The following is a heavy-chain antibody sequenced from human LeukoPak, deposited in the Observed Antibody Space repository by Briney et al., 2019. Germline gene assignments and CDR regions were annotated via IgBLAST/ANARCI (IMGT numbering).Heavy chain of an antibody. CDR1: GGSISSSTWY. D-gene: IGHD4-11*01. J-gene: IGHJ6*03. CDR2: VYYSGST. CDR3: ARASVTYYYYYYMDV. Sequence: SETLSLTCTVSGGSISSSTWYWGWIRQPPGKGLEWIGIVYYSGSTNYNPSLKSRVTISVDTSKNQFSLKLSSVTAADTAVYYCARASVTYYYYYYMDVWGKGTTVTVSS. V-gene: IGHV4-39*07.